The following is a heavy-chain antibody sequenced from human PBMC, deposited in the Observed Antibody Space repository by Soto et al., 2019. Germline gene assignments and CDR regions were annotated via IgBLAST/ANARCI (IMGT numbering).Heavy chain of an antibody. D-gene: IGHD4-17*01. V-gene: IGHV1-69*08. J-gene: IGHJ6*02. CDR1: GGTVSSYT. CDR2: IIPILGIA. Sequence: QVQLVQSGAEVKKPGSSVKVSCKASGGTVSSYTISWVRQAPGQGLEWMGRIIPILGIANYAQKFQGRVTITADKSTSTAYMELSSLRSEDTAVYYCARDEYGGYYYYGMDVWGQGTTVTVSS. CDR3: ARDEYGGYYYYGMDV.